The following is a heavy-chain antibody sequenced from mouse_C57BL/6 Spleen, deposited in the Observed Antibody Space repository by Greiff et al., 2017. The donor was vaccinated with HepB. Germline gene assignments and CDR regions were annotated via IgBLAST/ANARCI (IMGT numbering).Heavy chain of an antibody. D-gene: IGHD1-1*01. Sequence: EVQLVESGGGLVQPKGSLKLSCAASGFTFNTYAMHWVRQAPGKGLEWVARIRRNSSSYATYYADSVNDRFTISRDASQSMLYLQMNNLTNEDTAMYYCVRERPYYYGSFDYWGQGTTLTVSS. CDR3: VRERPYYYGSFDY. CDR1: GFTFNTYA. CDR2: IRRNSSSYAT. J-gene: IGHJ2*01. V-gene: IGHV10-3*01.